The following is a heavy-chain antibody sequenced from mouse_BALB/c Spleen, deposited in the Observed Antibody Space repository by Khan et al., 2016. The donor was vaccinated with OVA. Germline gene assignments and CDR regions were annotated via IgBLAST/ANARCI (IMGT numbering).Heavy chain of an antibody. CDR1: GCTFRDYG. CDR2: ISSLAYSI. CDR3: AREWALAY. V-gene: IGHV5-15*02. J-gene: IGHJ3*01. Sequence: EVELVESGGGLVQPGGSRKLSCAASGCTFRDYGMAWVRQAPGKGPEWVAFISSLAYSIFYADTVTGRFTISRENAKYTLYLEMSSLRSEDTAMYYCAREWALAYWGRGTLVTVSA.